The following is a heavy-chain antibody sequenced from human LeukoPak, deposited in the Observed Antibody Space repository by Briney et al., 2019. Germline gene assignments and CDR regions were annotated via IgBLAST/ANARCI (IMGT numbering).Heavy chain of an antibody. CDR2: IYHNGGT. J-gene: IGHJ4*02. D-gene: IGHD3-9*01. CDR3: ASLRYILTGYYS. CDR1: GGSISTSNW. V-gene: IGHV4-4*02. Sequence: SGTLSPTCAVSGGSISTSNWWSWVRQPPGKGLEWIGEIYHNGGTNYNPSLKSRVTISVDKSKNQFSLKLSSVTAADTAVYYCASLRYILTGYYSWGQGTLVTVSS.